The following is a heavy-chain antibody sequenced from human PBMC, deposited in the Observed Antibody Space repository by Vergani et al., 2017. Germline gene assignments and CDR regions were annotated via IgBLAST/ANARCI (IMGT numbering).Heavy chain of an antibody. Sequence: EVQLVESGGGLVKPGGSLRLSCAASGFTFSNAWMNWVRQAPGKGLEWVGRIKSKTDGGTTDYAAPVKGRFTISRDDSKNTLYLQTNSLKTEDTAVYYCTTDQGATIGGEGIDYWGQGTLVTVSS. CDR3: TTDQGATIGGEGIDY. J-gene: IGHJ4*02. CDR2: IKSKTDGGTT. V-gene: IGHV3-15*07. D-gene: IGHD5-12*01. CDR1: GFTFSNAW.